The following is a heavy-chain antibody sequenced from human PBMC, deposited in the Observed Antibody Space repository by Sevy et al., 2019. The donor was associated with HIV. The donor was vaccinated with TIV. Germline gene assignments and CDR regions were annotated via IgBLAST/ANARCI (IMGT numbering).Heavy chain of an antibody. CDR1: GFTFGDSA. J-gene: IGHJ4*02. V-gene: IGHV3-49*04. CDR2: LKSKALGGNI. D-gene: IGHD1-1*01. CDR3: TRWKGASSIFDY. Sequence: GGSLRLSCTASGFTFGDSAMNWVRQAPGKGLEWVAFLKSKALGGNINHAASVKGRFTISRDDSKGIAYLQMNDLKTEDTGVYYCTRWKGASSIFDYWGQGALVTVSS.